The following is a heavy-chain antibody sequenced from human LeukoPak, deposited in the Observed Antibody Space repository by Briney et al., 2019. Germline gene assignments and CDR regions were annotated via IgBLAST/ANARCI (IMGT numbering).Heavy chain of an antibody. CDR3: ASTGDNYAILGLEY. V-gene: IGHV3-74*01. D-gene: IGHD3-9*01. J-gene: IGHJ4*02. Sequence: GGSLRLSCAASGFTFSKYWMHWVRQAPGKGLACVSRISSDGTTTAYAASVKGRFTISRDSAKNMLYLQMNSLRVDDTAMYCCASTGDNYAILGLEYWGQRTLVTVSS. CDR1: GFTFSKYW. CDR2: ISSDGTTT.